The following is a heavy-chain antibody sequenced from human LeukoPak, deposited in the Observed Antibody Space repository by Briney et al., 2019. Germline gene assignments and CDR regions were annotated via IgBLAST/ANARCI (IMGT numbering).Heavy chain of an antibody. CDR2: IYTSGST. CDR3: AREGQQLVPPFDY. V-gene: IGHV4-61*02. D-gene: IGHD6-6*01. J-gene: IGHJ4*02. Sequence: SQTLSLTCTVSGGSISSGSYYWSWIRQPAGKGLEWIGRIYTSGSTSYNPSLKSRVAISIDTSKNQFSLKLSSVTAPDTAVYYCAREGQQLVPPFDYWGQGTLVTVSS. CDR1: GGSISSGSYY.